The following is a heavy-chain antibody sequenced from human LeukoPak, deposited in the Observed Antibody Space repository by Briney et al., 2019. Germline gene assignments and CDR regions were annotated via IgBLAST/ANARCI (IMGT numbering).Heavy chain of an antibody. CDR2: INHSGST. Sequence: SETLSFTCAVYGGSFSGYYWSWIRQPPGNGLEWIGEINHSGSTNYNPSLKSRVTISVDTSKNQFSLKLSSVTAADTAVYYCARVSGYSFGYWGQGTLVTVSS. V-gene: IGHV4-34*01. J-gene: IGHJ4*02. D-gene: IGHD5-18*01. CDR3: ARVSGYSFGY. CDR1: GGSFSGYY.